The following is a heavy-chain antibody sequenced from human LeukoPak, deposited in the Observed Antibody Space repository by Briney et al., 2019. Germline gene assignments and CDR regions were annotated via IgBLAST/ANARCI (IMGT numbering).Heavy chain of an antibody. D-gene: IGHD2-15*01. Sequence: ASVKVSCKASGYTFTSYYMHWVRQAPGQGLEWMGIINPSGGSTSYAQKFQGRVTMTRDMSTSTVYMELSSLRSEDTAVYYCAKSNIVVVVAATYLWFDPWGQGTLVTVSS. CDR2: INPSGGST. V-gene: IGHV1-46*01. CDR3: AKSNIVVVVAATYLWFDP. CDR1: GYTFTSYY. J-gene: IGHJ5*02.